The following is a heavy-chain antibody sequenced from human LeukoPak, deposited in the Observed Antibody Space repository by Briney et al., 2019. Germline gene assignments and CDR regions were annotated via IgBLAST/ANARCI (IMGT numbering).Heavy chain of an antibody. CDR2: MWYDGSRE. Sequence: GGSLRLSCAAPGFILSTHGMHWVRQAPGKGLEWVAGMWYDGSREDYADSVKGRFTISRDMSKNTLSLQMNSLRVEDTAMFYCARDLSFGSLDFRGQGTLVTVSS. D-gene: IGHD1-26*01. CDR3: ARDLSFGSLDF. V-gene: IGHV3-33*01. J-gene: IGHJ4*02. CDR1: GFILSTHG.